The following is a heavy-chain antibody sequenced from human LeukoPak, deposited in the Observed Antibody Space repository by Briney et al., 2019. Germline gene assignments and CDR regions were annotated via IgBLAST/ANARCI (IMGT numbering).Heavy chain of an antibody. CDR1: GYTFTGYY. D-gene: IGHD6-19*01. CDR2: INPNSGGT. V-gene: IGHV1-2*02. CDR3: ASRSSGWYYYGMDV. J-gene: IGHJ6*02. Sequence: ASVKVSCKASGYTFTGYYMHWVRQAPGQGLGWMGWINPNSGGTNYAQKFQGRVTMTRDTSISTAYMELSRLRSDDTAVYYCASRSSGWYYYGMDVWGQGTTVTVSS.